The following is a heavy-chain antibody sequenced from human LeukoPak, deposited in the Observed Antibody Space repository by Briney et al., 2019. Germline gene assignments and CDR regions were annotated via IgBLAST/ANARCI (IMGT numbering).Heavy chain of an antibody. J-gene: IGHJ4*02. CDR1: GYTFTSYA. Sequence: ASAKVSCKASGYTFTSYAMNWVRQAPGQGLEWMGWINTNTGNPTYAQGFTGRFVFSLDTSVSTAYLQISSLKAEDTAVYYCARDFIIAAGAEFDYWGQGTLVTVSS. D-gene: IGHD6-13*01. CDR2: INTNTGNP. CDR3: ARDFIIAAGAEFDY. V-gene: IGHV7-4-1*02.